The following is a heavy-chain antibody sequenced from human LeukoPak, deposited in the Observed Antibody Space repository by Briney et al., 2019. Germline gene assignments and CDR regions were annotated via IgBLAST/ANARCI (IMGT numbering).Heavy chain of an antibody. Sequence: PSETLSLTCTVSGGSVSSDSYYWRWIRQPPGKGLEWIGYIYNSGSTNCNPSLKSRVTISVDTSKNQFSLKLSSVTAADTAVYYCARDHPIAVASGYYYYYGMDVWGQGTTVTVSS. CDR2: IYNSGST. V-gene: IGHV4-61*01. D-gene: IGHD6-19*01. J-gene: IGHJ6*02. CDR1: GGSVSSDSYY. CDR3: ARDHPIAVASGYYYYYGMDV.